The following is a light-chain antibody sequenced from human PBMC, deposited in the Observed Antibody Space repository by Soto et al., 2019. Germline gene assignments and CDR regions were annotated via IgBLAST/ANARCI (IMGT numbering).Light chain of an antibody. CDR3: QSYDSSLSYV. Sequence: QSVLTQPPSVSGAPGQRFTISCTGSSASIGAGDHVHWYQQLPGTAPKLLMYTNNNRPSGVPDRFSGSKSGTSASLAITGLQAEDEADDSRQSYDSSLSYVFGTGTKLTV. V-gene: IGLV1-40*01. J-gene: IGLJ1*01. CDR2: TNN. CDR1: SASIGAGDH.